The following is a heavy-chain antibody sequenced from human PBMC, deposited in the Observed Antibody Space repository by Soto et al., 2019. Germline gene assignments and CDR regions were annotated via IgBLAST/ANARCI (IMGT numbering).Heavy chain of an antibody. V-gene: IGHV4-39*01. J-gene: IGHJ1*01. Sequence: QLQLQESGPGLVKPSETLSLTCTVSGGSITSSSHYWGWIRQPPGKGLEWIGSIYYSGSTYYNPSLKSRVSISVATSNHQSSLNLSSVPAADTAVYYCARRFEYFHHWGQGTLVTVSS. CDR1: GGSITSSSHY. CDR2: IYYSGST. CDR3: ARRFEYFHH.